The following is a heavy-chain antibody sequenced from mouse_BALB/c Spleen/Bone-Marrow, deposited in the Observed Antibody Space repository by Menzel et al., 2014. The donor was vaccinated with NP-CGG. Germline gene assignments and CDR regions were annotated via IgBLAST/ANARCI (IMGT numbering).Heavy chain of an antibody. Sequence: EVQLVESGGGLVQPGGSLRLSCTTSGFTFTNYFMTWVRQPPGKALEWLGFIRNKANGYTTEYNPSVKGRFTISRDNSPGIFYLQMNTLRAEDSAIYYCARDYNGYFDFWGQGTTLTVSS. V-gene: IGHV7-3*02. D-gene: IGHD6-1*01. CDR1: GFTFTNYF. J-gene: IGHJ2*01. CDR3: ARDYNGYFDF. CDR2: IRNKANGYTT.